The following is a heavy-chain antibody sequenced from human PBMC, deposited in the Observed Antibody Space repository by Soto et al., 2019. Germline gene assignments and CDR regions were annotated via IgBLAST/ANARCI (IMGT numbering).Heavy chain of an antibody. J-gene: IGHJ6*02. CDR1: GYTFTSYD. V-gene: IGHV1-8*01. CDR2: MNPNRGNT. Sequence: QVQLVQSGAEVKKPGASVKVSCKASGYTFTSYDINWVRQATGQGLEWMGWMNPNRGNTGYAQKFQGRVTMTRNTSISTAYKELSSLRSEDTAVYYCARGTYYYDSSGYYYYYGMDVWGQGTTVTVS. D-gene: IGHD3-22*01. CDR3: ARGTYYYDSSGYYYYYGMDV.